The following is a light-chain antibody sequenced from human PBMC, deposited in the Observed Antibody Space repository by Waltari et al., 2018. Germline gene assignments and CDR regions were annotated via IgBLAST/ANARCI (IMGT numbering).Light chain of an antibody. CDR2: YVD. CDR3: NSYTRSKTWV. CDR1: SRHIGKYNY. J-gene: IGLJ3*02. Sequence: QSALTQPASVSGSPGQSIPIPCTGTSRHIGKYNYVSWYQQFPGKVPNLMIYYVDKRPSGVSNRFSGSKSGTTASLTISGLQAEDEAHYYCNSYTRSKTWVFGGGTDLTVL. V-gene: IGLV2-14*01.